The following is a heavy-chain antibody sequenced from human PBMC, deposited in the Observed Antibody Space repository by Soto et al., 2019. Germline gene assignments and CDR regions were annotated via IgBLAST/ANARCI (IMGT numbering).Heavy chain of an antibody. CDR1: GGSISSGDYY. D-gene: IGHD3-22*01. CDR3: ARGWDIVATIGYYDSSGYFPYYFDY. CDR2: IYYSGST. V-gene: IGHV4-30-4*01. Sequence: SETLSLTCTVSGGSISSGDYYWSWIRQPPGKGLEWIGYIYYSGSTYYNPSLKSRVTISVDTSKNQFSLKLSSVTAADTAVYYCARGWDIVATIGYYDSSGYFPYYFDYWGQGTLVTVSS. J-gene: IGHJ4*02.